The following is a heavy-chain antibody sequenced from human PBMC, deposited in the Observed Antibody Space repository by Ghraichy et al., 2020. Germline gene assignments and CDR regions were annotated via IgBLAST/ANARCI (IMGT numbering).Heavy chain of an antibody. V-gene: IGHV3-23*01. Sequence: GGSLRLSCAASGFTFSSYAMSWVRQAPGKGLEWVSAISGSGGSTYYADSVKGRFTISRDNSKNTLYLQMNSLRAEDTAVYYCAKDRSGYYYYYGMDVWGQGTTVTVSS. CDR3: AKDRSGYYYYYGMDV. CDR1: GFTFSSYA. J-gene: IGHJ6*02. CDR2: ISGSGGST.